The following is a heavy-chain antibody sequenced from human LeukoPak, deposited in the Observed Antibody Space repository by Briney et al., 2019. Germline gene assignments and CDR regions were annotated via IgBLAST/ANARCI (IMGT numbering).Heavy chain of an antibody. J-gene: IGHJ4*02. D-gene: IGHD3-10*01. CDR1: GFTFSSYS. V-gene: IGHV3-21*01. Sequence: PGGSLRLSCAASGFTFSSYSMNWVRQAPGKGLEWVSSISSSSSYIYYADSVKGRFTISRDDAKNLLYLQMNSLRAEDTAVYYCARDIRYYYGSGSYYPPDYWGQGTLVTVSS. CDR3: ARDIRYYYGSGSYYPPDY. CDR2: ISSSSSYI.